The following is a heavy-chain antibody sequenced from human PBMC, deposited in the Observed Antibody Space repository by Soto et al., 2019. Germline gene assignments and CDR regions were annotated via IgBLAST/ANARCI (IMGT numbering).Heavy chain of an antibody. Sequence: SGPTLVNPTQTLTLTCTFSGFSLSTRLLGVGXXRQPLXKALERLAIIYWDDDKRYTKYLKTRITIKKNTSKNKVVITMTKMHPVDAAKYYCAHRRPVAGVWDGGDFDYWGQGILVTVSS. CDR2: IYWDDDK. CDR1: GFSLSTRLLG. V-gene: IGHV2-5*02. J-gene: IGHJ4*02. CDR3: AHRRPVAGVWDGGDFDY. D-gene: IGHD2-8*01.